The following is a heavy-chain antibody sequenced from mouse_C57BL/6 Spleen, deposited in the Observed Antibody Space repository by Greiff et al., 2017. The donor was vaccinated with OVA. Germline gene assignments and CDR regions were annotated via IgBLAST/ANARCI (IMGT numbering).Heavy chain of an antibody. J-gene: IGHJ2*01. CDR3: AREGILFDY. Sequence: QVQLQQPGAELVKPGASVKLSCKASGYTFTSYWMHWVKQRPGQGLEWIGMIHPNSGSTNYNEKFKSNATLTVDKSSSTAYMQLSSLTSEDSAVYYCAREGILFDYWGQGTTLTVSS. CDR2: IHPNSGST. CDR1: GYTFTSYW. D-gene: IGHD1-1*01. V-gene: IGHV1-64*01.